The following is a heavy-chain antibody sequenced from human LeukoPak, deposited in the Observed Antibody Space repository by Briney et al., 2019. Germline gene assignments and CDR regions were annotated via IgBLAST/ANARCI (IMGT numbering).Heavy chain of an antibody. CDR3: ARAGVVVIWNDAFDI. D-gene: IGHD3-22*01. J-gene: IGHJ3*02. Sequence: LAGGSLRLSCVASGFTVNRNVMSWVRQAPGKGLEWVSGINWNGGSTGYADSVKGRFTISRDNAKNSLYLQMNSLRAEDTALYYCARAGVVVIWNDAFDIWGQGTMVTVSS. CDR2: INWNGGST. CDR1: GFTVNRNV. V-gene: IGHV3-20*04.